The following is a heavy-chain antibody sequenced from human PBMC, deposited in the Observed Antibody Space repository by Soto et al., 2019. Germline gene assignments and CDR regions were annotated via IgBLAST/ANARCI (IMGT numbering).Heavy chain of an antibody. J-gene: IGHJ3*02. CDR2: IYYSGST. CDR1: GGSISSYY. V-gene: IGHV4-59*08. Sequence: QVQLQESGPGLVKPSETLSLTCTVSGGSISSYYWSWIRQPPGKGLEWIGYIYYSGSTNYNPSLKXRXTXXVDTSKNQFSLKLSSVTAADTAVYYCARINDAFDIWGQGTMVTVSS. CDR3: ARINDAFDI.